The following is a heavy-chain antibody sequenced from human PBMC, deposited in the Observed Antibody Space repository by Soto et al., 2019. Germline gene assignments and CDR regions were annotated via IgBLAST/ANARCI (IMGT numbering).Heavy chain of an antibody. D-gene: IGHD6-19*01. CDR1: GYAFTTYH. CDR2: IDRIDGTT. CDR3: ARDAVPNVQNDAFDI. V-gene: IGHV1-46*04. Sequence: ASVKVSCKASGYAFTTYHMHWVRQASGQGLEGMGMIDRIDGTTTYAQKLQGRVTMTRDTATSTVYMELSSLRSEDTAVYYCARDAVPNVQNDAFDIWGQGTMVTVSS. J-gene: IGHJ3*02.